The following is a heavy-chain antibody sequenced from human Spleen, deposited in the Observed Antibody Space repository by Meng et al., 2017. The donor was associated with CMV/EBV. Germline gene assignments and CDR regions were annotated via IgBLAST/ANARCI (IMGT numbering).Heavy chain of an antibody. V-gene: IGHV3-23*01. Sequence: GESLKISCAASGFIFGSFAMTWVRQAPGKGLEWVSTLSGSGGSTYYADSVKGRFTISRDNSKNTLYLQMNSLRAEDTAVYYCAKVDCSGGSCYPIDYWGQGTLVTVSS. CDR3: AKVDCSGGSCYPIDY. CDR2: LSGSGGST. D-gene: IGHD2-15*01. CDR1: GFIFGSFA. J-gene: IGHJ4*02.